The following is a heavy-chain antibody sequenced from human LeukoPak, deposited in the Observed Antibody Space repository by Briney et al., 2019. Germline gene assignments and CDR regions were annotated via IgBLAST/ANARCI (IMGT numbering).Heavy chain of an antibody. CDR3: ARPTLRFLEWPYFDY. V-gene: IGHV1-69*13. Sequence: SVKVSCKASGGTLRNFGISWVRQAPGQGLEWMGGIIPIFGTANYAQKFQGRVTITADESTSTAYMELSSLRSEDTAVYYCARPTLRFLEWPYFDYWGQGTLVTVSS. J-gene: IGHJ4*02. D-gene: IGHD3-3*01. CDR1: GGTLRNFG. CDR2: IIPIFGTA.